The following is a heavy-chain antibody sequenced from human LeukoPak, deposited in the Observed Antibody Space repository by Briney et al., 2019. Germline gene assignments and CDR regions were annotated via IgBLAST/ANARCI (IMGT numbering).Heavy chain of an antibody. Sequence: GGSLRLSCVASVFTFNTYWMSWVRQAPGKGLEWVANIKPDGSEKYYVDSVKGRFTISRDNAKNSLYLQMNSLRAEDTAVYYCARDQWWQFIAVAITSYFDRWGQGTLVTVSS. CDR1: VFTFNTYW. CDR2: IKPDGSEK. J-gene: IGHJ4*02. D-gene: IGHD6-19*01. V-gene: IGHV3-7*01. CDR3: ARDQWWQFIAVAITSYFDR.